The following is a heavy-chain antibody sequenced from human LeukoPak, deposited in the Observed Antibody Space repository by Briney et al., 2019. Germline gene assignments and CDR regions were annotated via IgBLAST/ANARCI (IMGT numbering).Heavy chain of an antibody. D-gene: IGHD4-17*01. Sequence: GASVKVSCKASGYTFTSYGISWVRQAPGQGLEWMGWISAYNGNTNYAQKLQGRVTMTTDTSTSTAYMELRSLRSDDTAVYYCARDEDDYGDYFNHLFDYWGQGTLVTVSS. V-gene: IGHV1-18*01. J-gene: IGHJ4*02. CDR2: ISAYNGNT. CDR1: GYTFTSYG. CDR3: ARDEDDYGDYFNHLFDY.